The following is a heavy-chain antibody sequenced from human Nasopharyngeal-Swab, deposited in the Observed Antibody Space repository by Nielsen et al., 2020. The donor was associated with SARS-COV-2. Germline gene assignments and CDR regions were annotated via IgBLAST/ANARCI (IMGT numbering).Heavy chain of an antibody. CDR3: ARGGSGYLSPSDY. D-gene: IGHD3-22*01. V-gene: IGHV3-21*01. CDR2: ISSSSSYI. J-gene: IGHJ4*02. CDR1: GFTFSSYS. Sequence: GESLKISCAASGFTFSSYSMNWVRQAPGKGLEWVSSISSSSSYIYYADSVKGRFTISRDNAKTSLYLQMNSLRAEDTAVYYCARGGSGYLSPSDYWGQGTLVTVSS.